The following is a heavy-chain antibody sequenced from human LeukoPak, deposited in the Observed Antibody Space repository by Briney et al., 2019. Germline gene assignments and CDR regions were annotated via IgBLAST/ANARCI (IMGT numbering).Heavy chain of an antibody. CDR2: ISGSSTTI. CDR1: GFTFSIYT. CDR3: ARGAYGDYYFDY. J-gene: IGHJ4*02. V-gene: IGHV3-48*01. Sequence: GGSLKLSCAASGFTFSIYTMNWVRQAPGKGLEWVSYISGSSTTIYYADSVKGRFTISGDNAKNSLYLQMNSLRAEDTAVYYCARGAYGDYYFDYWGQGTLVTVSS. D-gene: IGHD4-17*01.